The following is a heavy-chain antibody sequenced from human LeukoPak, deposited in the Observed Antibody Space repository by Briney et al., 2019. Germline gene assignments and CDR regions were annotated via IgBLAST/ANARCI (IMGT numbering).Heavy chain of an antibody. Sequence: ASVKVSCKASGYTFTGYYMHWVRQAPGQGLEWMGWINPNSGGTNYAQKFQGRVTMTRDTSISTACMELSRLRSDDTAVYYCARDEGMSSGSVSDYWGQGTLVTVSS. CDR3: ARDEGMSSGSVSDY. V-gene: IGHV1-2*02. CDR1: GYTFTGYY. CDR2: INPNSGGT. D-gene: IGHD3-22*01. J-gene: IGHJ4*02.